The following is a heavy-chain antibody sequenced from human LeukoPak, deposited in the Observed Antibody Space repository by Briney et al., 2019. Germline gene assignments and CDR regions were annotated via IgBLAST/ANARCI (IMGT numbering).Heavy chain of an antibody. CDR3: STLTSRGLSDS. J-gene: IGHJ4*02. Sequence: PGGSLRLSCAASGFTFSDYVMNWVRQAPGKGLEWVGRIKSKADGETIDYAAPVKGRFTFSRDDSKNMLYLQMNSLKSEDTAVYYCSTLTSRGLSDSWGQGTLVTVSS. V-gene: IGHV3-15*07. CDR1: GFTFSDYV. CDR2: IKSKADGETI. D-gene: IGHD1-20*01.